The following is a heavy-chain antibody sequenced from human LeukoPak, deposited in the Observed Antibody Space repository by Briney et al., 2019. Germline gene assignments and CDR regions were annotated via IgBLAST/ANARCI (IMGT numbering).Heavy chain of an antibody. CDR2: IGTAGDT. V-gene: IGHV3-13*04. D-gene: IGHD3-3*01. CDR1: GFAFSSYD. Sequence: PGRSLRLSCAPSGFAFSSYDMHSVREATGKGLEWVSAIGTAGDTYYPGSVMGRFTISRENAKNSLYLQMNSLRAGDTAVYYCARARWGGYFGAFDIWGQGTMVTVSS. J-gene: IGHJ3*02. CDR3: ARARWGGYFGAFDI.